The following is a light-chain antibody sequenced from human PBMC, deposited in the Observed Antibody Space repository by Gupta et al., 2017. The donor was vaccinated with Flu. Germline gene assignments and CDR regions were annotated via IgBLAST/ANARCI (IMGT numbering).Light chain of an antibody. CDR3: RHGLHTPGIT. Sequence: VMTQSPLSLPVTPGEPASISCRSSQSRLHTNGYNYVDWYFQKPGQSLQLLIYLGSDRDAGVPDRFRGRCRGPEFTLKIRRGDVVDIGVYHCRHGLHTPGITFGGGTKVEIK. J-gene: IGKJ4*01. V-gene: IGKV2-28*01. CDR1: QSRLHTNGYNY. CDR2: LGS.